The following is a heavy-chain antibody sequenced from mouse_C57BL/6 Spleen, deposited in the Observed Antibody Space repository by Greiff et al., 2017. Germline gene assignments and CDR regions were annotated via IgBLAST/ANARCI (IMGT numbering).Heavy chain of an antibody. D-gene: IGHD1-1*01. V-gene: IGHV1-72*01. CDR2: IDPNSGGT. J-gene: IGHJ2*01. CDR1: GYTFTSYW. CDR3: ARLGAPYYYGSGFFDY. Sequence: QVQLQQPGAELVKPGASVKLSCKASGYTFTSYWMHWVKQRPGRGLEWIGRIDPNSGGTKYNEKFKSKATLTVDKPSSTAYMQLSSLTSEDSAVYYCARLGAPYYYGSGFFDYGGQGTTLTVSS.